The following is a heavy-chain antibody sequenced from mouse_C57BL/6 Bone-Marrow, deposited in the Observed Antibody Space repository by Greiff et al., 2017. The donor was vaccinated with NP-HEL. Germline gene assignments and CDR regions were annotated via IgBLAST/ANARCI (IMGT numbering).Heavy chain of an antibody. D-gene: IGHD1-1*02. CDR3: TRGGGLDY. Sequence: VQVVESGAELVRPGASVTLSCKASGYTFTDYEMHWVKQTPVHGLEWIGAIDPETGGTAYNQKFKGKAILTADKSSSTAYMELRSLTSEDSAVYYCTRGGGLDYWGPGTTLTVSS. CDR1: GYTFTDYE. V-gene: IGHV1-15*01. CDR2: IDPETGGT. J-gene: IGHJ2*01.